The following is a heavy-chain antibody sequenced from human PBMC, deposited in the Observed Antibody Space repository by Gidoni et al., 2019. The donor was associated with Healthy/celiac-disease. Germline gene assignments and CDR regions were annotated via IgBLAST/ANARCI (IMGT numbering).Heavy chain of an antibody. CDR3: ARRITGKDYYYYYGMDV. CDR2: MNPNSGNT. V-gene: IGHV1-8*03. CDR1: GYTVTSYE. J-gene: IGHJ6*02. Sequence: QVKLVQSGAEVKKPGASVKVSCKASGYTVTSYEINWVRQATGQGLEWMGWMNPNSGNTGYAQKFQGRVTITRNTSISTAYMELSSLRSEDTAVYYCARRITGKDYYYYYGMDVWGQGTTVTVSS. D-gene: IGHD1-20*01.